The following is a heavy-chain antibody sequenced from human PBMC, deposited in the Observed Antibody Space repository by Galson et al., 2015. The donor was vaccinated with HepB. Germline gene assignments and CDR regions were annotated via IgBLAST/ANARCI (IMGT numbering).Heavy chain of an antibody. CDR1: RFALSNYG. V-gene: IGHV3-23*01. D-gene: IGHD3-16*01. J-gene: IGHJ6*01. Sequence: SLRLSCAASRFALSNYGMTWGRQAPGKGLEWVSGVSVNGGSTYYADSVKGRFTISRDNSRNTLYLQMNSQRAEDTAVYYCARDSWRSYNYYYCYGMDVWGQGTTVTVSS. CDR3: ARDSWRSYNYYYCYGMDV. CDR2: VSVNGGST.